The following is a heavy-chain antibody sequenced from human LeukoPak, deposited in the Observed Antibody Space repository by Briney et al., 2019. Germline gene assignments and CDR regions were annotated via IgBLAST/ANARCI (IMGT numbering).Heavy chain of an antibody. Sequence: GGSLRPSCAASGFTFSSYAMSWVRQAPGKGLEWVSAISGSGGSTYYADSVKGRFTISRDNSKNTLYLQMNSLRAEDTAVYYCAKFRYYDFWSGYHYFDYWGQGTLITVSS. CDR3: AKFRYYDFWSGYHYFDY. CDR1: GFTFSSYA. V-gene: IGHV3-23*01. CDR2: ISGSGGST. J-gene: IGHJ4*02. D-gene: IGHD3-3*01.